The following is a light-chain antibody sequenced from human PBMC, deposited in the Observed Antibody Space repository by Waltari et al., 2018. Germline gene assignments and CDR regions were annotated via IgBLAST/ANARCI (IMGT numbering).Light chain of an antibody. CDR1: QILLHTNGNNY. CDR2: LVS. CDR3: MQALQTPLT. Sequence: DIVMTQSPLSLPVAAGDPVSISCRSSQILLHTNGNNYFDWFLQKPGQSPQLLISLVSNRASGVPDRFSGSGSGTDFTLTISRVEAEDVGVYYCMQALQTPLTFGGGTKVEI. J-gene: IGKJ4*01. V-gene: IGKV2-28*01.